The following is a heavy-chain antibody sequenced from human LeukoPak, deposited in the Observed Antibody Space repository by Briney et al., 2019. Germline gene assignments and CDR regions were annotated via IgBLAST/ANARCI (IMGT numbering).Heavy chain of an antibody. Sequence: GGSLRLSCAASGFTFDDYGMSWVRQAPGKGRGWGSGINWNGGSTGYADSVKGRFTISRDNAKNSLYLQMNSLRAEDTALYHCARARYSSSWYWFDPWGQGTLVTVSS. V-gene: IGHV3-20*01. D-gene: IGHD6-13*01. J-gene: IGHJ5*02. CDR2: INWNGGST. CDR3: ARARYSSSWYWFDP. CDR1: GFTFDDYG.